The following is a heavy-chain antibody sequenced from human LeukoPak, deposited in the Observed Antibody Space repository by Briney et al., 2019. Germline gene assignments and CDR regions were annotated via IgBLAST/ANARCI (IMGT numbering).Heavy chain of an antibody. J-gene: IGHJ6*03. CDR3: ARAVCPTIKFCDSSYFMDV. CDR1: GFTFTSAW. Sequence: PGGSLRLSCAASGFTFTSAWMSWLRQTPEKGLEWVAGINWNGASTGYADSVRGRFTISRDNAKNSLYLQMNSLRAEDTALYYCARAVCPTIKFCDSSYFMDVWGKGTTVNVS. V-gene: IGHV3-20*04. D-gene: IGHD6-6*01. CDR2: INWNGAST.